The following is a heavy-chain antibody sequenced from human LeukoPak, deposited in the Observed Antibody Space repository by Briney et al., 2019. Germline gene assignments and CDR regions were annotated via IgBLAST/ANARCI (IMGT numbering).Heavy chain of an antibody. CDR2: IYYSGST. CDR1: GGSISSGDYY. Sequence: SETLSLTCTVSGGSISSGDYYWSWIRQPPGKGLEWIVYIYYSGSTYYNPSLKSRVTISVDTSKNQFSLKLSSVTAADTAVYYCARALDDYGDQTGLGPWGQGTLVTVSS. D-gene: IGHD4-17*01. V-gene: IGHV4-30-4*01. J-gene: IGHJ5*02. CDR3: ARALDDYGDQTGLGP.